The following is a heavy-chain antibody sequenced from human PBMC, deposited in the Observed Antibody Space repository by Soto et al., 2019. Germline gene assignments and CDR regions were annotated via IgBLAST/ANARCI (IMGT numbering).Heavy chain of an antibody. CDR1: GFTFSSYW. D-gene: IGHD4-17*01. Sequence: LRLSCAASGFTFSSYWMSWIRQPPGKGLEWIGYFYHSGSAYYNPSLKSRVTISVDRSKNQFSLKLSSVTAADTAVYYCASLYGGTDRVDYWGQGTLVTVSS. V-gene: IGHV4-30-2*01. J-gene: IGHJ4*02. CDR2: FYHSGSA. CDR3: ASLYGGTDRVDY.